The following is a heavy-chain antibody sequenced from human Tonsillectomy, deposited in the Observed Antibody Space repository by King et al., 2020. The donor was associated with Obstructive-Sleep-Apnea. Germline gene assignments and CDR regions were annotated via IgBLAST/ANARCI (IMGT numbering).Heavy chain of an antibody. CDR2: IFHTGNT. V-gene: IGHV4-38-2*02. J-gene: IGHJ5*02. Sequence: LQLQESGPGLVKPSETLSLTCAVSGYSISTGYYWGWIRQLPGKGLEWIGSIFHTGNTYYNPSLKSRVTISVDTSRNQFSLKLSSVTAADTAVYYCAKDYGDLTGLDPWGQGTLVTVSS. D-gene: IGHD4-17*01. CDR1: GYSISTGYY. CDR3: AKDYGDLTGLDP.